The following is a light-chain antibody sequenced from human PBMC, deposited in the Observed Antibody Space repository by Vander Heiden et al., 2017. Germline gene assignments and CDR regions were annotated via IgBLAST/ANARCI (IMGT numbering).Light chain of an antibody. Sequence: EIVLTQSPATLSLYPGVRATLSSRASQTVSSYLGWYQQKPGQAPRLLIYDASNRATGIPARFSGSGSGTDFTLTIRSLEPEDFAVYYCQQRSNWPRTFGQGTKVEVK. V-gene: IGKV3-11*01. CDR3: QQRSNWPRT. J-gene: IGKJ1*01. CDR2: DAS. CDR1: QTVSSY.